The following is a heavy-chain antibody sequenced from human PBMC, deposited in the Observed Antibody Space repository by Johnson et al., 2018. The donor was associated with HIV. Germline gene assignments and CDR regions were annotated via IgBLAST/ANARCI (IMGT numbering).Heavy chain of an antibody. J-gene: IGHJ3*02. CDR3: ARGRGYYRFDAFDI. Sequence: VQLVESGGGLVQPGRSLRLSCAASGFTFDDYAMHWVRQAPGKGLEWVSGISWHSGSIGYADSVKGRFTISRDSAKSTLYLQMNSLRAEDTAVYYCARGRGYYRFDAFDIWGQGTMVTVSS. CDR1: GFTFDDYA. D-gene: IGHD3-22*01. CDR2: ISWHSGSI. V-gene: IGHV3-9*01.